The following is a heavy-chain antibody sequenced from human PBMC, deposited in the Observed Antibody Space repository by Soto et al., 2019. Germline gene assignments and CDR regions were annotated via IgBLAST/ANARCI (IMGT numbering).Heavy chain of an antibody. D-gene: IGHD3-3*01. CDR3: VHILPTISSDAFDI. Sequence: QITLKESGPTLVKPTQTLTLTCTFSGFSLSTTGVGVGWIRQPPGKALEWLALIYWDDDKRYSPSLESRRTITKDTSKNQVVLTMTNMDPVDTATYYCVHILPTISSDAFDIWGQGTMVTVSS. CDR1: GFSLSTTGVG. CDR2: IYWDDDK. V-gene: IGHV2-5*02. J-gene: IGHJ3*02.